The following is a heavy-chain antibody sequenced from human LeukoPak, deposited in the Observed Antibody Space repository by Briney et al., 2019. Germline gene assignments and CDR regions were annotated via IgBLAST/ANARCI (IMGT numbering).Heavy chain of an antibody. V-gene: IGHV4-39*01. D-gene: IGHD1-26*01. Sequence: SETLSLTCTVSGGSISSSSNFWGWIRQPPGKGLEWIVSISYSGSTYYNPSLKSRVTISVYTSKNQFSLKLSPVTAAATAVYYCARLSPYSGSPLGDYWGQGTLVTVSS. CDR2: ISYSGST. J-gene: IGHJ4*02. CDR3: ARLSPYSGSPLGDY. CDR1: GGSISSSSNF.